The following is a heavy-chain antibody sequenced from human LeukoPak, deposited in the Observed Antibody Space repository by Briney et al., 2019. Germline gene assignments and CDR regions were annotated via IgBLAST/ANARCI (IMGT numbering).Heavy chain of an antibody. Sequence: PSETLSLTCTVSGGSISSGSYYWSWIRQPAGKGLEWIGRIYTSGGTNYNPSLKSRVTISVDTSKNQFSLKLSSVTAADTAVYYCAREIYDILTGYPYYYYYMDVWGKGTTVTISS. D-gene: IGHD3-9*01. CDR1: GGSISSGSYY. J-gene: IGHJ6*03. V-gene: IGHV4-61*02. CDR2: IYTSGGT. CDR3: AREIYDILTGYPYYYYYMDV.